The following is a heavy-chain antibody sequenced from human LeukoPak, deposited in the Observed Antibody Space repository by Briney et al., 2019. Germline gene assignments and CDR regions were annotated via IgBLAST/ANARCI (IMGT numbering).Heavy chain of an antibody. V-gene: IGHV1-2*02. CDR3: ARVRLWFGDPRDGMDV. Sequence: GASVKVSCKASGYTFTGYYMHWVRRAPGQGLEWMGWINPNSGGTNYAQKFQGRVTMTRDTSISTAYMELSRLRSDDTAVYYCARVRLWFGDPRDGMDVWGQGTTVTVSS. CDR1: GYTFTGYY. CDR2: INPNSGGT. J-gene: IGHJ6*02. D-gene: IGHD3-10*01.